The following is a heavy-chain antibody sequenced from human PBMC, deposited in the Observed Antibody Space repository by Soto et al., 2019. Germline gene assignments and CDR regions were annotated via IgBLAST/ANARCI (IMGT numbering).Heavy chain of an antibody. V-gene: IGHV1-46*01. Sequence: ASVKVSCKASGYTFTSYYMHWVRQAPGQGLEWMGIINASGGSTSYAQKFQGRVTMTRDTSTSTVYMELSSLRSEDTAVYYCARAGYRSYYDSRYDYWGQGTLVTVSS. CDR2: INASGGST. CDR1: GYTFTSYY. D-gene: IGHD3-22*01. CDR3: ARAGYRSYYDSRYDY. J-gene: IGHJ4*02.